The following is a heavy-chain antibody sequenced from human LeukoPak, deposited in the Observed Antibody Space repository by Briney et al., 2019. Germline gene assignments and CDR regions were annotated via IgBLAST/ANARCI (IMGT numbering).Heavy chain of an antibody. Sequence: PSETLSLTCTVSGGSISSSSYYWSWIRQPAGKGLEWIGRIYTSGSTNYNPSLKSRVTMSVDTSKNQFSLKLSSVTAADTAVYYCARDVRYFDWSPFDLWGRGTLVTVSS. J-gene: IGHJ2*01. CDR2: IYTSGST. CDR1: GGSISSSSYY. V-gene: IGHV4-61*02. D-gene: IGHD3-9*01. CDR3: ARDVRYFDWSPFDL.